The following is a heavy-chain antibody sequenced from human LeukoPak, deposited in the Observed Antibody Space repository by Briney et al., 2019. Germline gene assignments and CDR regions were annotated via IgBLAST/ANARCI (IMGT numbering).Heavy chain of an antibody. J-gene: IGHJ5*02. D-gene: IGHD3-10*01. CDR3: ARAANRIYYGSGSYWFDP. Sequence: SETLSLTCAVYGGSFSGYYWSWIRQPPGKGLEWIGEINHSGSTNYNPSLKSRVTISVNTSKNQFSLKLSSVTAADTAVYYCARAANRIYYGSGSYWFDPWGQGTLVTVSS. CDR2: INHSGST. CDR1: GGSFSGYY. V-gene: IGHV4-34*01.